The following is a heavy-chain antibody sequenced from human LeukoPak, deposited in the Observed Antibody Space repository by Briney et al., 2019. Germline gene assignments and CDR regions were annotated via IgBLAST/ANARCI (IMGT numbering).Heavy chain of an antibody. V-gene: IGHV6-1*01. CDR1: GDSVSSNSAA. CDR2: TYYRSKWYT. CDR3: ARAASPYYYGSGSYYSRFGY. J-gene: IGHJ4*02. Sequence: SQTLSLTCDISGDSVSSNSAAWNWIRQSPSRGLEWLGRTYYRSKWYTDYAVSVKSRISINPDTSQNQFSLQLNSVTPADTAVYYCARAASPYYYGSGSYYSRFGYWGQGTLVTVSS. D-gene: IGHD3-10*01.